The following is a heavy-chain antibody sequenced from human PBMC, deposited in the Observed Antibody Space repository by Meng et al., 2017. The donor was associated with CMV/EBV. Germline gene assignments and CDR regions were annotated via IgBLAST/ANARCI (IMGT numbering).Heavy chain of an antibody. J-gene: IGHJ4*02. CDR3: AREGDNPFDY. CDR2: IYYSGST. CDR1: DGSLSSGDYY. V-gene: IGHV4-30-4*08. D-gene: IGHD2-21*02. Sequence: QVTLRRSGAGLINPSHTLSLPCTVSDGSLSSGDYYWSWIRKLPGKGLEWIGYIYYSGSTYSNPSLKSRVTISVDTTKNQFSLKLSSVTDADTAVYYCAREGDNPFDYWGQGTLVTVSS.